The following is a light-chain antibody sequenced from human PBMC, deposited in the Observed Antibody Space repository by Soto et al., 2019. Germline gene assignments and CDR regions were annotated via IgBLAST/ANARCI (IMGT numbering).Light chain of an antibody. CDR1: QSIDRW. V-gene: IGKV1-5*01. CDR2: DAY. CDR3: QQCKSYYT. J-gene: IGKJ2*01. Sequence: DIPMTQSPSTLSASVGDTVTITCRASQSIDRWLAWYQRKPGRAPKLLIYDAYTLQSGVPSRFSGSRSGTDFTLTISSLQPDDSATYYCQQCKSYYTFGQGTKLEI.